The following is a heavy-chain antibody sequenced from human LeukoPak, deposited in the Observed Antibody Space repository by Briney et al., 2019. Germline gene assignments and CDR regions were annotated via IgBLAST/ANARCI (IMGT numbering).Heavy chain of an antibody. J-gene: IGHJ4*02. V-gene: IGHV3-21*01. D-gene: IGHD3-10*01. CDR3: ARVRGDTYYYGSGSYYMTFDY. Sequence: PGGSLRLSCAASGFTFDDYGMSWVRQAPGKGLEWVSSISSSSSYIYYADSVKGRFTISRDNAKNSLYLQMNSLRAEDTAVYYCARVRGDTYYYGSGSYYMTFDYWGQGTLVTVSS. CDR2: ISSSSSYI. CDR1: GFTFDDYG.